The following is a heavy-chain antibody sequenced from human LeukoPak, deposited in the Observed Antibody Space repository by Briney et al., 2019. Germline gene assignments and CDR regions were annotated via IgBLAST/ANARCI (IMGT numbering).Heavy chain of an antibody. V-gene: IGHV4-34*01. D-gene: IGHD3-3*01. CDR1: GGSFSGYY. CDR3: ARGLRFLEWPVFDY. Sequence: SETLSLTCAVYGGSFSGYYWSWIRQPPGKGLEWIGEINHSGSTNYNPSLKSRVTISVDTSKNQFSLKLSSVTAADTAVYYCARGLRFLEWPVFDYWGQGTLVTVSS. J-gene: IGHJ4*02. CDR2: INHSGST.